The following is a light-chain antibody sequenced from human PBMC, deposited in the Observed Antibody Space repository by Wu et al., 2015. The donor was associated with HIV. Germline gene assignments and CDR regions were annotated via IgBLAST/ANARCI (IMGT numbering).Light chain of an antibody. Sequence: AIWITQSPSSLSASTGDRVTITCRASQDIRSYLAWYQQRPGKAPNLLIYAASTLQSGVPSRFSGSGSGTDFTLTISYLESEDFASYYCQQYQSYPXSFGQGTKLGIK. J-gene: IGKJ2*03. CDR1: QDIRSY. V-gene: IGKV1-8*01. CDR3: QQYQSYPXS. CDR2: AAS.